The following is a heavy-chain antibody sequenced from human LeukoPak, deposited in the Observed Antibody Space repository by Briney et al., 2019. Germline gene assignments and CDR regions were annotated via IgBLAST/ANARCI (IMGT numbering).Heavy chain of an antibody. V-gene: IGHV3-33*01. Sequence: GGSLRLSCAASGFTFSSYGMPWVRQAPGKGLEWVAVIWYDGSNKYYADSVKGRFTISRDNSKNTLYLQMNSLRAEDTAVYYCARVSIGSGSYYNGAFDYWGQGALVTVSS. D-gene: IGHD3-10*01. J-gene: IGHJ4*02. CDR1: GFTFSSYG. CDR3: ARVSIGSGSYYNGAFDY. CDR2: IWYDGSNK.